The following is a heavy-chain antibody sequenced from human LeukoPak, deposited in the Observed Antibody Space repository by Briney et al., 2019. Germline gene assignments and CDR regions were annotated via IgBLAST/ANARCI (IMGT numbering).Heavy chain of an antibody. CDR3: ATLQPFDY. J-gene: IGHJ4*02. Sequence: GGSLRLSCAASGFTFSSYAMHWVRQAPGKGLEWVAVISYDGSKKYYADSVKGRFTISRDNSKNTLYLQMNGLRAEDTAVYYCATLQPFDYWGQGTLVTVSS. D-gene: IGHD5-18*01. V-gene: IGHV3-30*04. CDR1: GFTFSSYA. CDR2: ISYDGSKK.